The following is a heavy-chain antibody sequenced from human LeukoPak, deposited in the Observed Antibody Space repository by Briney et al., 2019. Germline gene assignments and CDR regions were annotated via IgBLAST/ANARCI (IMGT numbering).Heavy chain of an antibody. CDR1: GFTFSSYA. V-gene: IGHV3-66*01. J-gene: IGHJ4*02. D-gene: IGHD4-17*01. CDR2: IYSGGST. Sequence: GGSLRLSCAASGFTFSSYAMSWVRQAPGKGLEWVSVIYSGGSTYYADSVKGRFTISRDNSKNTLYLQMNSLRAEDTAVYYCASVGVATVTTVVSYWGQGTLVTVSS. CDR3: ASVGVATVTTVVSY.